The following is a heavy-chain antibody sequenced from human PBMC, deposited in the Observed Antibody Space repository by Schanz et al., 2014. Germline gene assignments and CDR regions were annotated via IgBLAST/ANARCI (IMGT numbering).Heavy chain of an antibody. CDR3: AKAEYDILTGSYSRLDP. V-gene: IGHV1-18*01. CDR1: GYTFTSYG. Sequence: QVHLVQSGAEVKRPGASVKVSCKASGYTFTSYGISWVRQAPGQGLEWMGWISVYTGNTKYGQKVQGRVTMTADTSTNTAYMELRSLRSDDTAVYYCAKAEYDILTGSYSRLDPWGQGTLVTVSS. CDR2: ISVYTGNT. D-gene: IGHD3-9*01. J-gene: IGHJ5*02.